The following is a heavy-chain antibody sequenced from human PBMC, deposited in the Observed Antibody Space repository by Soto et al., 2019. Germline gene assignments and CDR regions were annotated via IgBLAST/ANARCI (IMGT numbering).Heavy chain of an antibody. CDR3: ARVPSRGYAGHFDY. D-gene: IGHD5-12*01. J-gene: IGHJ4*02. V-gene: IGHV1-2*02. CDR1: GYSFIAYY. Sequence: ASVKVSCKASGYSFIAYYMHWVRQAPGQGLEWIGWINPNGGGTNYAQNFQGRVTMTRDTSISTAYMELSRLSSDDTAMYYCARVPSRGYAGHFDYWGQGTLVTVCS. CDR2: INPNGGGT.